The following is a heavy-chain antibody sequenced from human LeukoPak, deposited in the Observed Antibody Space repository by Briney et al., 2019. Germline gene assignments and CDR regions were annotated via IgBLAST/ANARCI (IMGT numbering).Heavy chain of an antibody. V-gene: IGHV5-51*01. CDR3: ARTFRARSTGPFDY. CDR1: GYSSTSYW. D-gene: IGHD3-16*01. CDR2: IYPGDSDT. J-gene: IGHJ4*02. Sequence: GESLKISCKGSGYSSTSYWIGWVRQMPGKGLECVGIIYPGDSDTRYSPSFQGPVTISADKSISTAFLQWSSLKASDTAMYYCARTFRARSTGPFDYWGQGTLVTVSS.